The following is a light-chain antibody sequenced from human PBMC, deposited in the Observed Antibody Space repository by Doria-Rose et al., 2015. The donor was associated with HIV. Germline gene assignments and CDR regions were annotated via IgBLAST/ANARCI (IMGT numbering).Light chain of an antibody. CDR2: DGS. J-gene: IGKJ1*01. Sequence: DIVMTQSSGTLSLSPGERATLSCRASQSFSGTYLAWYQQKPGQAPSLLIYDGSTRATGIPDRFSASGSGTDFTLTINRLEPEDSALYYCHQYGTSWTFGQGTKVEI. V-gene: IGKV3-20*01. CDR3: HQYGTSWT. CDR1: QSFSGTY.